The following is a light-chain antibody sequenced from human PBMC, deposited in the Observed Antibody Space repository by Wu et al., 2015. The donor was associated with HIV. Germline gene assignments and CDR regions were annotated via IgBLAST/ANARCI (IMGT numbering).Light chain of an antibody. J-gene: IGKJ1*01. V-gene: IGKV3-15*01. Sequence: IVMTQSPATLSVSPGESATLSCRASQSLGTNLAWYQHKLGQAPRLLIYSASTRATDIPVRFSGSGSGTEFTLTISSLQSEDFAVYYCQQYKNWIRTFGQGTKVEIK. CDR3: QQYKNWIRT. CDR2: SAS. CDR1: QSLGTN.